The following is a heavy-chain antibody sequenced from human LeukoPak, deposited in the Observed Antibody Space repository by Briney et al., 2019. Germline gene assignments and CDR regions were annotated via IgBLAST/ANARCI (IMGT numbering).Heavy chain of an antibody. V-gene: IGHV3-23*01. J-gene: IGHJ4*02. CDR1: GFTFITYA. D-gene: IGHD1-26*01. Sequence: GGSLRLSCAASGFTFITYAMTWVRQAPGKGLEWVSAISGSGGSTYYTDSVKGRFTISRDNSKNTLYLQMNSLRAEDTAVYYCVKYLNPLSIVGAVHYWGQGTLVTVSS. CDR2: ISGSGGST. CDR3: VKYLNPLSIVGAVHY.